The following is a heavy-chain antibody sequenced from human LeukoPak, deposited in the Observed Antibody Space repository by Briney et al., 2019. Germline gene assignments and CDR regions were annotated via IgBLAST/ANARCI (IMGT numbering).Heavy chain of an antibody. CDR3: ATGYPKAYYYGSGSNSWDY. Sequence: ASVKVSCKVSGYTLTELSMHWVRQAPGKGLEWMGGFDPEDGETIYAQKFQGRVTMTEDTSTDTAYMELSSLRSEDTAVYYCATGYPKAYYYGSGSNSWDYWGQGTLVTVSS. CDR1: GYTLTELS. J-gene: IGHJ4*02. D-gene: IGHD3-10*01. CDR2: FDPEDGET. V-gene: IGHV1-24*01.